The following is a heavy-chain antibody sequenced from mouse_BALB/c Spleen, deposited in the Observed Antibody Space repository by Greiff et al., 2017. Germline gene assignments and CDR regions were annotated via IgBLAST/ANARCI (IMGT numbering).Heavy chain of an antibody. CDR1: GYTFTSYW. CDR3: AREGWASFDY. V-gene: IGHV1S81*02. Sequence: QVQLQQPGAELVKPGASVKLSCKASGYTFTSYWMHWVKQRPGQGLEWIGEINPSNGRTNYNEKFKSKATLTVDKSSSTAYMQLSSLTSEDSAVYYCAREGWASFDYWGQGTTLTVSS. CDR2: INPSNGRT. J-gene: IGHJ2*01. D-gene: IGHD3-3*01.